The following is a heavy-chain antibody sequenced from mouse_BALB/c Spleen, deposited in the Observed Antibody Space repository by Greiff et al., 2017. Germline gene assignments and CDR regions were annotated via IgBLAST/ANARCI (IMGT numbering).Heavy chain of an antibody. D-gene: IGHD1-1*01. V-gene: IGHV14-3*02. J-gene: IGHJ4*01. Sequence: EVKLQQSGAELVKPGASVKLSCTASGFNIKDTYMHWVKQRPEQGLEWIGRIDPANGNTKYDPKFQGKATITADTSSNTAYLQLSSLTSEDTAVYYCARGLLRYYYAMDYWGQGTSVTVSS. CDR3: ARGLLRYYYAMDY. CDR2: IDPANGNT. CDR1: GFNIKDTY.